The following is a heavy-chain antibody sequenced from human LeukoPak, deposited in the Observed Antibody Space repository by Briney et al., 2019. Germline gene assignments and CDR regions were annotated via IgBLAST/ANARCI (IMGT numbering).Heavy chain of an antibody. J-gene: IGHJ4*02. CDR1: GYTFTDYY. V-gene: IGHV1-2*06. Sequence: GASVKVSCKASGYTFTDYYMHWVRQAPGQGLEWIGRINPDSGGTNSAQKFQGRVTVTRDTSISTTYMELSSLRSDDTAVYCCARAKVKSIAARYFDYWGQGTLVTVSS. CDR2: INPDSGGT. D-gene: IGHD6-6*01. CDR3: ARAKVKSIAARYFDY.